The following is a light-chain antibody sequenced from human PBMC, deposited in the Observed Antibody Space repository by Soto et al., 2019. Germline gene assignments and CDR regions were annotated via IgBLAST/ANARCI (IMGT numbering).Light chain of an antibody. CDR2: DAS. Sequence: EIVMTQSPSTLSVSKGERATLSCRASQSVSSNLAWYQQKPGQAPRLLIYDASSRATGIPARFSGSGSGTEFTLTISSLQSEDFAVYYCQQYNNWPPTYTFGQGTKVDIK. CDR1: QSVSSN. V-gene: IGKV3-15*01. CDR3: QQYNNWPPTYT. J-gene: IGKJ2*01.